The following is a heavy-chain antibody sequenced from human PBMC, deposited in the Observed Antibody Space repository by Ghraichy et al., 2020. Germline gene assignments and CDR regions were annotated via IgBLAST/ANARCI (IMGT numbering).Heavy chain of an antibody. CDR1: GFTFSSYW. Sequence: GGSLRLSCAASGFTFSSYWMHWVRQVPGKGLVWVSRINSDGATTNYADSVKGRFTISRDNAKSTLYLQMNSLRVEDTAIYYCAKDVGRGGEWGQGTLVTVSS. D-gene: IGHD2-21*01. J-gene: IGHJ4*02. CDR2: INSDGATT. CDR3: AKDVGRGGE. V-gene: IGHV3-74*01.